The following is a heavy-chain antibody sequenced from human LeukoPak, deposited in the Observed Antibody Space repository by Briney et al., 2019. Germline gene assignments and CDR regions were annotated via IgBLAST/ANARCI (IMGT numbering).Heavy chain of an antibody. V-gene: IGHV1-2*06. CDR1: GYTFTDYY. Sequence: ASVKVSCKASGYTFTDYYMHWVRQAPGQGLEWMGRLNPNNAGTNYAQKFQGRVTMTRDTSISTAYMELSGLRSDDTAVYYCATWVVLVPDEPYGIDVWGQGTTVTVSS. CDR3: ATWVVLVPDEPYGIDV. J-gene: IGHJ6*02. D-gene: IGHD2-2*01. CDR2: LNPNNAGT.